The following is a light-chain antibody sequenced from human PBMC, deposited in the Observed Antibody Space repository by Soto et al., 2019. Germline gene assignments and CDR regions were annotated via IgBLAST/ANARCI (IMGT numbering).Light chain of an antibody. V-gene: IGKV3-11*01. Sequence: EIVLTRSPSTMYLSPGESASLSCRATRSVSSYLAWYQQKPGQAPRLLIYDASSRPTDIPARFSGSGSGTDFTLTISSLEPEDFALYYCQQRSNWPITFGQRTRLEI. CDR2: DAS. CDR3: QQRSNWPIT. CDR1: RSVSSY. J-gene: IGKJ5*01.